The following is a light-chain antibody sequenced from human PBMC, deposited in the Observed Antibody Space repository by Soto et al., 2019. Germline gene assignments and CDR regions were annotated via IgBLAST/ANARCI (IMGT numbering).Light chain of an antibody. CDR1: SSDVGSYNR. Sequence: QSVLTQPPSVSGSPGQSVTISCTGTSSDVGSYNRVSWYQQPPGTAPKLMIYDVSNRPSGVPDRFSGSKSGNTASLTISGLHAEDEADYYCSSYTSSNTYVFGTGTKVTVL. CDR3: SSYTSSNTYV. J-gene: IGLJ1*01. CDR2: DVS. V-gene: IGLV2-18*02.